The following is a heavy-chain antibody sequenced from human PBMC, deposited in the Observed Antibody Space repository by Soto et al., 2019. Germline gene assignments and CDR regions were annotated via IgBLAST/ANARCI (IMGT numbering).Heavy chain of an antibody. CDR2: VYYTGST. Sequence: LSLTCSVSGGSISGSYWSWIRQAPSKVLEWLGYVYYTGSTNYSPSLRSRVSISVDTSKNEFSLRLSSVTAADTAVYFCARSVAVPGAHIDYWGQGTRVTVSS. V-gene: IGHV4-59*13. D-gene: IGHD6-19*01. J-gene: IGHJ4*02. CDR3: ARSVAVPGAHIDY. CDR1: GGSISGSY.